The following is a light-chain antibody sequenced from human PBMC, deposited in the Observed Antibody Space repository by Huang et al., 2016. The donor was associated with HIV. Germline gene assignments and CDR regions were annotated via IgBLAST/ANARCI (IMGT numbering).Light chain of an antibody. CDR1: QSVSSY. CDR3: QQRSNWPRT. V-gene: IGKV3-11*01. J-gene: IGKJ1*01. Sequence: EIVLTQSPATLSLSPGERATLSCRASQSVSSYLAGYQQKPGQAPRRLIYDAARRATGIPARFSGSGSGTDFTITISSLEPEDFAVYYCQQRSNWPRTFGQGTKVEIK. CDR2: DAA.